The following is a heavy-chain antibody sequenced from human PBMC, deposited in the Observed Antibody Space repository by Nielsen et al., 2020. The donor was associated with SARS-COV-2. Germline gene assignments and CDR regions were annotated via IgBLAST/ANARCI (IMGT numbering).Heavy chain of an antibody. V-gene: IGHV4-34*01. Sequence: WIRQPPGKGLEWIGEINHSGSTNYNPSLKSRVTISVDTSKNQFSLKLSSVTAADTAVYYCARAGGSSSWYTSNYYYYMDVWGKGTTVTVSS. CDR2: INHSGST. CDR3: ARAGGSSSWYTSNYYYYMDV. D-gene: IGHD6-13*01. J-gene: IGHJ6*03.